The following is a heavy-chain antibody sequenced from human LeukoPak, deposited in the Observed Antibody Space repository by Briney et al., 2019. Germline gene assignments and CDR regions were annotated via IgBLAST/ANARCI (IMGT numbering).Heavy chain of an antibody. CDR1: GGSISSGGYY. D-gene: IGHD2-2*01. V-gene: IGHV4-30-2*01. Sequence: SQTLSLTCAVSGGSISSGGYYWSWIRQPPGKGLEWIGYIYHSGSTYYNPSLKSRVTISVDRSKNQFSLKLSSVTAADTAVYYCARDSRTDINYYYYYMDVWGKGTTVTVSS. CDR3: ARDSRTDINYYYYYMDV. J-gene: IGHJ6*03. CDR2: IYHSGST.